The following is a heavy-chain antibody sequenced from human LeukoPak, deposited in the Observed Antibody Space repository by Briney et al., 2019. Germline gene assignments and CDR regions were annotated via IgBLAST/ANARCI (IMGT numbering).Heavy chain of an antibody. CDR1: GGSISSYY. CDR3: ARGLYDSSGENAFDI. J-gene: IGHJ3*02. CDR2: IYYSGST. V-gene: IGHV4-59*01. D-gene: IGHD3-22*01. Sequence: SETLSLTCTVSGGSISSYYWSRIRQPPGKGLEWIGYIYYSGSTNYNPSLKSRVTISVDTSKNQFSLKLSSVTAADTAVYYCARGLYDSSGENAFDIWGQGTMVTVSS.